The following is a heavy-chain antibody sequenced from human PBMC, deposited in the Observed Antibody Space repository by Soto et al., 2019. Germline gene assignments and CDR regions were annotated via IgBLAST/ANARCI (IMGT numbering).Heavy chain of an antibody. CDR3: ARDGEYTSGWYSFDS. J-gene: IGHJ5*01. CDR1: GASISDYY. D-gene: IGHD6-19*01. V-gene: IGHV4-4*07. Sequence: WETLSLTCTVSGASISDYYWSWIRQPAGQALEWIGRVYVTGTTYFNPSLKSRVTMSVDTSNNQVSLKLSSVTAADSAIYYCARDGEYTSGWYSFDSWGPGTLVTVSS. CDR2: VYVTGTT.